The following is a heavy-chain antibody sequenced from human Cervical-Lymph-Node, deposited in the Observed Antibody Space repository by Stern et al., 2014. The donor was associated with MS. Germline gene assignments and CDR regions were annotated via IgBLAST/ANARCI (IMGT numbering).Heavy chain of an antibody. J-gene: IGHJ4*02. CDR1: GGSITSGGYF. CDR3: AAAVTRSAKFDY. V-gene: IGHV4-31*01. Sequence: QVQLQESGPGLVQPSQSLSLTCTVSGGSITSGGYFWTWIRQHPGKGLEWIGYISYSGKTSYNPSLRRLLTISPDTSKNQFSLKLNSVTVADTAVYYCAAAVTRSAKFDYWGRGTLVAVSS. D-gene: IGHD4-17*01. CDR2: ISYSGKT.